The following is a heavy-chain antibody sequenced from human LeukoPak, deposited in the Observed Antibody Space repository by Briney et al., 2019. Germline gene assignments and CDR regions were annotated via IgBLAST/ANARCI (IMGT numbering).Heavy chain of an antibody. V-gene: IGHV1-69*04. Sequence: SVKVSCKASGGTFSSYAISWVRQAPGQGLKWMGRIIPILGIANYAQKFQGRVTITADKSTSTAYMELSSLRSEDTAVYYCARGDGYKGAVSDYWGQGTLVTVSS. J-gene: IGHJ4*02. CDR3: ARGDGYKGAVSDY. CDR1: GGTFSSYA. CDR2: IIPILGIA. D-gene: IGHD5-24*01.